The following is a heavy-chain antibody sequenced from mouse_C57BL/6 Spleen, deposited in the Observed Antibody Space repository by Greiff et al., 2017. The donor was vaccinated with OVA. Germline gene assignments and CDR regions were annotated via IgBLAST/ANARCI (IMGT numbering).Heavy chain of an antibody. CDR2: ISYDGSN. Sequence: DVQLQESGPGLVKPSQSLSLSCSATGYSITSGYYCNWIRQPPGNKLELMGNISYDGSNKYNPTLKNRISITPDTSKNQFFLKLNPVTTEATATYYCARDGYDDAVDYWGQGTTLTVSS. CDR3: ARDGYDDAVDY. V-gene: IGHV3-6*01. J-gene: IGHJ2*01. CDR1: GYSITSGYY. D-gene: IGHD2-4*01.